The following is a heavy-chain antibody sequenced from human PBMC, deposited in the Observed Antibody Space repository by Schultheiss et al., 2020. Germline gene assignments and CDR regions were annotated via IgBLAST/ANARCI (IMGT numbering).Heavy chain of an antibody. V-gene: IGHV1-18*01. Sequence: ASVKVSFKASGYTFTSYGISWVRQAPGQGLEWMGWISAYNGNTNYAQKLQGRVTMTTDTSTSTAYMELRSLRSDDTAVYYCASQNTGNGDYVDFDYWGQGTLVTVSS. J-gene: IGHJ4*02. D-gene: IGHD4-17*01. CDR1: GYTFTSYG. CDR3: ASQNTGNGDYVDFDY. CDR2: ISAYNGNT.